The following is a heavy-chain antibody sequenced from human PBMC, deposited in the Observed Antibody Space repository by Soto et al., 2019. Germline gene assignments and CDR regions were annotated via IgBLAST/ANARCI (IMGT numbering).Heavy chain of an antibody. CDR1: GGSFSGHS. D-gene: IGHD3-22*01. V-gene: IGHV4-34*01. Sequence: QVQLQQWGAGLLKPSETLSLTCAVYGGSFSGHSWTWIRHSPGKGLEWIGDINHSGRVNYSPSLKSRVTLSLDTSKNQFSLTLSAVTAADTAMYYCSTRAYDTNGYYRFDPWGQGTLVTVSS. CDR2: INHSGRV. CDR3: STRAYDTNGYYRFDP. J-gene: IGHJ5*01.